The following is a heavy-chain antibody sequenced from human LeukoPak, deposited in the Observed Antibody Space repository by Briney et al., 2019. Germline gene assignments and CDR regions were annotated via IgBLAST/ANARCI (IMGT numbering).Heavy chain of an antibody. CDR3: ARVLLVNSPPHGGDY. CDR2: IYHSGDT. Sequence: SETLSLTCTVSGFSLSSGYYWGWSPQGPGKGLGWIAAIYHSGDTYYNPSLKGRVTMSVDTSENQLSLKLRSVTAADTAVYYCARVLLVNSPPHGGDYWGQGTLVIVSS. D-gene: IGHD2/OR15-2a*01. V-gene: IGHV4-38-2*02. CDR1: GFSLSSGYY. J-gene: IGHJ4*02.